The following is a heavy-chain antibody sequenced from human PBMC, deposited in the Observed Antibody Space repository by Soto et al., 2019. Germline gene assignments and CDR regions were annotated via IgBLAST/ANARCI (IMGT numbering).Heavy chain of an antibody. CDR3: ATGGNYSESRALDF. Sequence: QVQLVQSVAEVKKPGSSVIVSCKASGDSFSSYAISWVRQAPGHGREWMGRIIPIFGTANYAQRVQGRVTITADESTSTANMELSSLSSEDTDVYYCATGGNYSESRALDFWGQGTLVTVSS. J-gene: IGHJ4*02. D-gene: IGHD3-22*01. CDR2: IIPIFGTA. CDR1: GDSFSSYA. V-gene: IGHV1-69*01.